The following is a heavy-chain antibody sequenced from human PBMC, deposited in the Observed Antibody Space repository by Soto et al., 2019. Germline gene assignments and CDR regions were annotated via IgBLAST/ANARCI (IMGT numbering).Heavy chain of an antibody. V-gene: IGHV1-69*13. Sequence: ASVKVSCKASGGTFSSYAISWVRQAPGQGLEWMGGIIPIFGTANYAQKFQGRVTITADESTSTAYMELSSLRSEDTAVYYCAREADYGGPPGTHQLWFDPWGQGTLVTVSS. CDR1: GGTFSSYA. CDR3: AREADYGGPPGTHQLWFDP. CDR2: IIPIFGTA. J-gene: IGHJ5*02. D-gene: IGHD4-17*01.